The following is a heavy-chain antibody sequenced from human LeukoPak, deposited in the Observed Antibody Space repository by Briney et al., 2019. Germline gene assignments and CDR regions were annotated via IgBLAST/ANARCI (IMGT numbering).Heavy chain of an antibody. CDR3: ARGRGYSYGNFDY. V-gene: IGHV1-8*03. CDR2: MNPNSGNT. J-gene: IGHJ4*02. CDR1: GYTFTSYD. D-gene: IGHD5-18*01. Sequence: APVKVSCKASGYTFTSYDINWVRQATGQGLEWMGWMNPNSGNTGYAQKFQGRVTITRNTSISTAYMELSSLRSEDTAVYYCARGRGYSYGNFDYWGQGTLVTVSS.